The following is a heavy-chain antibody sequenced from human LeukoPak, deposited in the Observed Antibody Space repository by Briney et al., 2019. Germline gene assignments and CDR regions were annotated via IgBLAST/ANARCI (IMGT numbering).Heavy chain of an antibody. Sequence: GGSLRLSCAASGFTFRTYSMNWVRQAPGKGLEWVSSSSSTSSYIYYADSLKGRFTISRDNSKNTLYLQMNSLRAEDTAVYYCATHDFWSGYVFDYWGQGTLVTVSS. D-gene: IGHD3-3*01. J-gene: IGHJ4*02. CDR2: SSSTSSYI. V-gene: IGHV3-21*04. CDR1: GFTFRTYS. CDR3: ATHDFWSGYVFDY.